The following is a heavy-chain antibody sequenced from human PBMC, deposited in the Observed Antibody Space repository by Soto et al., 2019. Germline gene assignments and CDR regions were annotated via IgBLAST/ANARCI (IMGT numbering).Heavy chain of an antibody. CDR3: AGEYGSGSKYYFDY. V-gene: IGHV4-39*02. J-gene: IGHJ4*02. D-gene: IGHD3-10*01. CDR2: IYYSGST. CDR1: GGSISSSSYY. Sequence: QLQLQESGPGLAKPSETLSLTCTVSGGSISSSSYYWGWIRQPPGKGLEWIGSIYYSGSTYYNPSLKSRVTISVDTSKNQFSLKLSSVTAADTAVYYCAGEYGSGSKYYFDYWGQGTLVTVSS.